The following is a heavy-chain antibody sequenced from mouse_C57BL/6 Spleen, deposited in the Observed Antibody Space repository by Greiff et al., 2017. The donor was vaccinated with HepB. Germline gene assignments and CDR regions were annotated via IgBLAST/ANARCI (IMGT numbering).Heavy chain of an antibody. V-gene: IGHV1-26*01. Sequence: EAQLQESGPELVKPGASVKISCKASGYTFTDYYMNWVKQSHGKSLEWIGDINPNNGGTSYNQKFKGKATLTVDKSSSTAYMELRSLTSEDSAVYDCARYGVYCDYWGQGTTLTVSS. CDR3: ARYGVYCDY. CDR2: INPNNGGT. D-gene: IGHD1-1*01. J-gene: IGHJ2*01. CDR1: GYTFTDYY.